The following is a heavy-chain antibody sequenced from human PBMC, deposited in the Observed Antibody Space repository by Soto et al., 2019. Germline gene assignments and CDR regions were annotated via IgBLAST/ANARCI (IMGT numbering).Heavy chain of an antibody. CDR1: GFTFSSYG. CDR2: ISYDGSNK. V-gene: IGHV3-30*18. J-gene: IGHJ4*02. Sequence: QVQLVESGGGVVQPGRSLRLSCAASGFTFSSYGMHWVRQAPGKALEWVAVISYDGSNKYYADSVKGRFTISRDNSKNTLYLQMNSLRAEDTAVYYCAKADGTVTTFYFDYWGQGTLVTVSS. CDR3: AKADGTVTTFYFDY. D-gene: IGHD4-17*01.